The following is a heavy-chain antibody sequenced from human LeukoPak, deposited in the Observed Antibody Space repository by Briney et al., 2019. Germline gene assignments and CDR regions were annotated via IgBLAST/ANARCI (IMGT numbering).Heavy chain of an antibody. D-gene: IGHD6-6*01. CDR3: ARASHGWYFDL. Sequence: SETLSLTCTASGGSININTYYWGWIRQPPGKGLEWIGSIYYSGSTYYNPSLKSRVTISVDTSKNQFSLKLSSVTAADTAVYYCARASHGWYFDLWGRGTLVTVSS. CDR1: GGSININTYY. V-gene: IGHV4-39*07. CDR2: IYYSGST. J-gene: IGHJ2*01.